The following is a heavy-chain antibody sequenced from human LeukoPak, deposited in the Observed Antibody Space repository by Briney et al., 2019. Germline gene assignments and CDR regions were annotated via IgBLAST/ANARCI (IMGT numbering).Heavy chain of an antibody. J-gene: IGHJ4*02. CDR3: ARDLAILPGRGLIIMAPPYGDPAY. Sequence: ASVKVSCKASGYTFTSYAMHWVRQAPGQRLEWMGWINAGNGNTKYSQKFQGRVTITRDTSASTAYMELSSLRSEDTAVYYCARDLAILPGRGLIIMAPPYGDPAYWGQGTLVTVSS. CDR2: INAGNGNT. CDR1: GYTFTSYA. D-gene: IGHD4-17*01. V-gene: IGHV1-3*01.